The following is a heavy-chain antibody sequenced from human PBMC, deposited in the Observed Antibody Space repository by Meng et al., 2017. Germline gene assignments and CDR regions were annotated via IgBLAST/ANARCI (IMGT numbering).Heavy chain of an antibody. CDR2: ISYDGSNK. CDR3: AREAGY. V-gene: IGHV3-30*04. Sequence: QLVESGGGVVQTGRSLRLSCAASGFTFSSYAMHWVRQAPGKGLEWVAVISYDGSNKYYADSVKGRFTISRDNSKNTLYLQMNSLRAEDTAVYYCAREAGYWGQGTLVTVSS. CDR1: GFTFSSYA. J-gene: IGHJ4*02.